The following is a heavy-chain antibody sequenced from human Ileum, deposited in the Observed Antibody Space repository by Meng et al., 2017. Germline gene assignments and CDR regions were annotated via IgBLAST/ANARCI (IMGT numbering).Heavy chain of an antibody. V-gene: IGHV4-61*08. Sequence: QGPLPESGPGLVRPSETLPLICTVSGGSVSRAGYQWGWIRQPPGKGLEWIGYASTNYNPSLKSRVTISLDTSRNQFSLSLSSVTAADTAVYYCARDHMGSLDYWGQGILVTVSS. CDR3: ARDHMGSLDY. CDR2: AST. J-gene: IGHJ4*02. CDR1: GGSVSRAGYQ. D-gene: IGHD1-26*01.